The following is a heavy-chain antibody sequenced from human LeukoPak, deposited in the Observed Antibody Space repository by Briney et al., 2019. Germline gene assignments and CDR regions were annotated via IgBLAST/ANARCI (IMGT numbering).Heavy chain of an antibody. CDR2: INPNSGGT. D-gene: IGHD6-13*01. V-gene: IGHV1-2*02. J-gene: IGHJ4*02. Sequence: ASVKVSCKASGYTFTGYYMHWVRQAPGQGLEWMGWINPNSGGTNYAQKFQGRVTMTRDTSTSTVYMELSSLRSEDTAVYYCARSRIAAAGFYFDYWGQGTLVTVSS. CDR3: ARSRIAAAGFYFDY. CDR1: GYTFTGYY.